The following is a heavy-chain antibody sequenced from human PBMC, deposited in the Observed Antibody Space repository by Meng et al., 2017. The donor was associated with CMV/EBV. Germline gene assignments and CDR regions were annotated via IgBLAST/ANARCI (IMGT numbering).Heavy chain of an antibody. CDR3: ARAGVAYCSSTSCYGYFDY. J-gene: IGHJ4*02. CDR2: ISSSSSYI. Sequence: GGSLRLSCAASGFPFSSYSMNWVRQAPGKGLEWVSSISSSSSYIYYADSVKGRFTISRDNARNSLYLQMNSLRAEDTAVYYCARAGVAYCSSTSCYGYFDYWGQGTLVTVSS. V-gene: IGHV3-21*01. D-gene: IGHD2-2*01. CDR1: GFPFSSYS.